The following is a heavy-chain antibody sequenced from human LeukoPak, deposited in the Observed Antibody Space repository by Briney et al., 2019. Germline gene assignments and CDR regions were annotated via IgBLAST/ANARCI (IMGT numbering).Heavy chain of an antibody. Sequence: GGTLRLSCAASGFTFSSYGMSWVRQAPGKGLEWVSAISGSGGSTYYADSVKGRFTISRDNSKNTLYLQMNSLRAEDTAVYYCAREAVLLWFGELLGWFDPWGQGTLVTVSP. CDR2: ISGSGGST. V-gene: IGHV3-23*01. J-gene: IGHJ5*02. CDR1: GFTFSSYG. CDR3: AREAVLLWFGELLGWFDP. D-gene: IGHD3-10*01.